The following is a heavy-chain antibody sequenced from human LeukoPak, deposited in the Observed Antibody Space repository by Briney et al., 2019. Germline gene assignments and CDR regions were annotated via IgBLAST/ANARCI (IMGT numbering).Heavy chain of an antibody. CDR3: TTRRQDGW. CDR1: GFTTHYW. D-gene: IGHD2-15*01. V-gene: IGHV3-15*01. Sequence: GGSLRLSCTASGFTTHYWLSWVRQAPGKGLEWVGRIKSKSDGGTIDYAAPVKGRFTISRDDSRNTLYLQMNSLKTEDTAVYYCTTRRQDGWWGQGTLVTVS. J-gene: IGHJ4*02. CDR2: IKSKSDGGTI.